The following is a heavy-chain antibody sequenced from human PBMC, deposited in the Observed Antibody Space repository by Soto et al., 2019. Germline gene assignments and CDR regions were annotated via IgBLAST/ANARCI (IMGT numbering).Heavy chain of an antibody. Sequence: EVQLVESGGGLVQPGGSLRLSCAASGFTFSDHYMDWVRQAPGKGLEWVGRTRNKANSYTTEYAASVKGRVTISGDDSKNSLYLQMNNLKAEDTAVYYCARERANLWSSALFYCPDNRDVVSEETKVAVSS. CDR2: TRNKANSYTT. CDR1: GFTFSDHY. J-gene: IGHJ6*03. D-gene: IGHD3-3*01. CDR3: ARERANLWSSALFYCPDNRDV. V-gene: IGHV3-72*01.